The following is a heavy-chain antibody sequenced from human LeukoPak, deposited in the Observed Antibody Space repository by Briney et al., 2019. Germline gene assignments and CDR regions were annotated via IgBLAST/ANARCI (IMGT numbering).Heavy chain of an antibody. Sequence: GGSLRLSCGASGFTFSSSAMHWVRQGPGKGLEWVAYIAHHGNNKYYADSVKGRFTISRDNSKGSLYLQINSLRADDTAVYYCAKDGSWSCTDWGQGTLVRVSS. CDR3: AKDGSWSCTD. V-gene: IGHV3-30*02. CDR1: GFTFSSSA. J-gene: IGHJ4*02. D-gene: IGHD2-8*02. CDR2: IAHHGNNK.